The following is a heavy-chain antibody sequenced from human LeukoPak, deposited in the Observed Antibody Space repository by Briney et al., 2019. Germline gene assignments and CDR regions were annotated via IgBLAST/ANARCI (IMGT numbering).Heavy chain of an antibody. V-gene: IGHV3-21*01. Sequence: GGSLRLSCAASGFTFSSYSMNWVRQAPGKGLEWVSFISSSSSYIYYADSVKGRFTISRDNAKNSLYLQMNSLRAEDTAVYYCARPMAADGDDAFDIWGQGTMVTVSS. D-gene: IGHD5-24*01. J-gene: IGHJ3*02. CDR1: GFTFSSYS. CDR3: ARPMAADGDDAFDI. CDR2: ISSSSSYI.